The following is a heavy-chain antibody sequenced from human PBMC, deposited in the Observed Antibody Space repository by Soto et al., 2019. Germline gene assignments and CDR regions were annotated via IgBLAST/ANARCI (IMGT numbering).Heavy chain of an antibody. CDR3: VATVYGLGGLDH. CDR2: ISTSGRTV. CDR1: GFTFSSYE. J-gene: IGHJ4*02. D-gene: IGHD2-8*01. Sequence: PGGSLRLSCGTSGFTFSSYEMSWVRQAPGKGLEWVSYISTSGRTVYYADSVKGRFTIARGKAKKSLYLQMNSLTAEDTAIYYCVATVYGLGGLDHWGQGTLVTVSS. V-gene: IGHV3-48*03.